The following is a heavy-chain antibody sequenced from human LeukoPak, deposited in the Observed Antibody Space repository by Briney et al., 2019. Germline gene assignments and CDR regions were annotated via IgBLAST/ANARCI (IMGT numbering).Heavy chain of an antibody. CDR3: ARGPSRIQLWLPLGY. V-gene: IGHV1-2*02. J-gene: IGHJ4*02. D-gene: IGHD5-18*01. CDR2: INPNSGGT. CDR1: GYTFTGYY. Sequence: ASVKVSCKASGYTFTGYYMHWVRQAPGQGLEWMGWINPNSGGTNYAQKFQGRVTMTRDTSISTAYMELSRLRSDDTAVYYCARGPSRIQLWLPLGYWGQGTLVTVSS.